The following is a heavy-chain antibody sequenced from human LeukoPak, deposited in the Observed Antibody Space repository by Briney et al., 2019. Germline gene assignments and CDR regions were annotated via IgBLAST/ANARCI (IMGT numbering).Heavy chain of an antibody. J-gene: IGHJ4*02. D-gene: IGHD3-22*01. V-gene: IGHV3-48*01. Sequence: GGSLRLSCAASGFTFSSSSMSWVRRAPGKGLEWVSYISSSSSTLYYADSVKGRFTISRDNAKNSLYLQMNSLRAEDTAVYYCARARSGYYWDYWGQGTLVTVSS. CDR1: GFTFSSSS. CDR3: ARARSGYYWDY. CDR2: ISSSSSTL.